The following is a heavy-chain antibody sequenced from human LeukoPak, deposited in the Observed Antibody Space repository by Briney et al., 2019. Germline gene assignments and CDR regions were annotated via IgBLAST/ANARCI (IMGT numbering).Heavy chain of an antibody. CDR1: GYTFTGYY. CDR2: INPNSGGT. Sequence: ASVKVSCKASGYTFTGYYMHWVRQAPGQGLEWMGWINPNSGGTNYAQRFQDRVTMTTDTSTSTAYMELRSLRSDDTAVYYCARGGYGPEGDYFDYWGQGTLVTVSS. V-gene: IGHV1-2*02. D-gene: IGHD5-18*01. CDR3: ARGGYGPEGDYFDY. J-gene: IGHJ4*02.